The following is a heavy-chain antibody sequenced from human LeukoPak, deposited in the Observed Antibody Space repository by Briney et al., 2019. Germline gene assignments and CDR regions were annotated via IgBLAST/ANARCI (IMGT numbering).Heavy chain of an antibody. Sequence: EASVKVSCKASGGTFSSYAINWVRQAPGQGLEWMGWINPNSGGTNYAQKFQGRVTMTRDTSISTAYMELSRLRSDDTAVYYCARERRFRGIAVAGTVWFDPWGQGTLVTVSS. J-gene: IGHJ5*02. CDR3: ARERRFRGIAVAGTVWFDP. D-gene: IGHD6-19*01. CDR1: GGTFSSYA. V-gene: IGHV1-2*02. CDR2: INPNSGGT.